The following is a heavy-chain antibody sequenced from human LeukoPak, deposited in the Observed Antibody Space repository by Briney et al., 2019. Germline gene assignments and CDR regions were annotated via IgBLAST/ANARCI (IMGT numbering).Heavy chain of an antibody. D-gene: IGHD3-10*01. CDR1: GSTFDDYA. V-gene: IGHV3-9*01. Sequence: GGSLRLSCAASGSTFDDYAMHWVRQAPGKGLEWVSGISWNSGSIGYADSVKGRFTISRDNAKNSLYLQMNSLRAEDTALYYCAKGSTMVRGVIITYLDYWGQGTLVTVSS. CDR3: AKGSTMVRGVIITYLDY. CDR2: ISWNSGSI. J-gene: IGHJ4*02.